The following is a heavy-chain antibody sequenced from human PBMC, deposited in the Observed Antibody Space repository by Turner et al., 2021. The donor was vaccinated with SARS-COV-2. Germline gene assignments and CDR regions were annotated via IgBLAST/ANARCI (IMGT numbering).Heavy chain of an antibody. CDR2: IFSNNEK. V-gene: IGHV2-26*01. D-gene: IGHD1-26*01. J-gene: IGHJ6*02. Sequence: QVTLKESGPVLVKPTETLTLTCTVPGFPLSNAKMGVSWIRQPPGKTLEWLAHIFSNNEKSYSTSLKSRLTISKDTSKSQVVLTMTNMDPVDTATYYCARIMWWELAYGMDVWGQGTTVTVSS. CDR3: ARIMWWELAYGMDV. CDR1: GFPLSNAKMG.